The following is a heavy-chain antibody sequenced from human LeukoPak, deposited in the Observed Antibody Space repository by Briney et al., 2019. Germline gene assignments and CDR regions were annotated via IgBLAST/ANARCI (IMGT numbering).Heavy chain of an antibody. V-gene: IGHV4-34*01. CDR2: MNLYGST. CDR3: ARRSDFDHYHDAFDI. D-gene: IGHD3-9*01. Sequence: SETLSLTCAVYGGSLSGYYWSWIRQPPGKGLEWVGQMNLYGSTNYNPSLKSRVTISLDTSRDQFSLSLSSVTAADTAVYYCARRSDFDHYHDAFDIWGQGTTVSVSS. J-gene: IGHJ3*02. CDR1: GGSLSGYY.